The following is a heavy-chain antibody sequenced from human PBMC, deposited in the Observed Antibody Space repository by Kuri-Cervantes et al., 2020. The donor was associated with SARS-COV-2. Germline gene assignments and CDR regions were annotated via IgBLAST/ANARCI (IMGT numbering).Heavy chain of an antibody. V-gene: IGHV3-30*02. Sequence: GGSLKISCAASGFTFSSYGMHWVRQAPGKGLEWVAFIRYDGSNKYYADSVKGRFTISRDNSKNTLYLQMNSLRAEDTAVYYCAKVVSYRYYYYMDVWGKGTTVTVSS. CDR3: AKVVSYRYYYYMDV. J-gene: IGHJ6*03. CDR1: GFTFSSYG. CDR2: IRYDGSNK. D-gene: IGHD1-26*01.